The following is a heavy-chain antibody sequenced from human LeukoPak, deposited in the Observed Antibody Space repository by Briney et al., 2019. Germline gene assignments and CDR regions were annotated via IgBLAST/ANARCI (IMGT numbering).Heavy chain of an antibody. V-gene: IGHV1-2*02. CDR3: ARDGHFCGGDCLDAFDI. J-gene: IGHJ3*02. D-gene: IGHD2-21*02. CDR2: ITPNDGVT. Sequence: SVKVSCTTSRFPLNGYYIHWVRPAPGQGVEWMGWITPNDGVTTYAQKFQCRVTMTRDTPISTTSMELNRLRSDDTAFYYCARDGHFCGGDCLDAFDIWGQGTMVSVSS. CDR1: RFPLNGYY.